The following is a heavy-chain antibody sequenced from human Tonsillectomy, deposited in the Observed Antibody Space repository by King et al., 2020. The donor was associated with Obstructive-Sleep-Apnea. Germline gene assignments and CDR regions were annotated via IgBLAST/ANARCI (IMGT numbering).Heavy chain of an antibody. CDR3: AKDGDDFLLYWYFDL. D-gene: IGHD3-10*01. V-gene: IGHV3-30*18. CDR2: ISYDGNNK. J-gene: IGHJ2*01. Sequence: HVQLVESGGGVVQPGRSLRLSCAASGFTFSYYGMHWVRQAPGKGLEWGTVISYDGNNKYYADSVKGRFTISRDNSKNTLYLQMNSLRAEDTAVYYCAKDGDDFLLYWYFDLWGRGTLVTVSS. CDR1: GFTFSYYG.